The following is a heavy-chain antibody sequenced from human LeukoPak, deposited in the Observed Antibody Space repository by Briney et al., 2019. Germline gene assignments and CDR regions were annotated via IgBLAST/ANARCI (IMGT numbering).Heavy chain of an antibody. Sequence: SETLSLTCAVSGGSISSSNWWSWVRQPPGKGLEWIGEIYHSGSTNYNPSLKSRVTISVDKSKNQFSLKLSSVTAADTAVYYCARDRGGPSLGSLRLYFDYWGQGTLVTVSS. CDR1: GGSISSSNW. D-gene: IGHD3-10*01. CDR2: IYHSGST. J-gene: IGHJ4*02. CDR3: ARDRGGPSLGSLRLYFDY. V-gene: IGHV4-4*02.